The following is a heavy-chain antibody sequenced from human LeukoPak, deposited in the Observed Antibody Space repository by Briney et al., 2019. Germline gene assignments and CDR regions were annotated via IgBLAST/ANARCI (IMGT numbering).Heavy chain of an antibody. J-gene: IGHJ4*02. CDR2: VGTGGDDI. CDR1: GYTFTSYS. V-gene: IGHV3-21*05. CDR3: VRGGRGRNDYFDY. D-gene: IGHD3-10*01. Sequence: GGSLRLSCAASGYTFTSYSLNWVRQSPGKGLEWISYVGTGGDDIYYADSVTGRFTISRDNAEKSVYLQMNSLRVEDTAVYYRVRGGRGRNDYFDYWGQGTQVTVSS.